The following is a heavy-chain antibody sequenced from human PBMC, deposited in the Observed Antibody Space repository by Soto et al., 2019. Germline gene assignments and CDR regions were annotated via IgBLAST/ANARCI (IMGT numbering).Heavy chain of an antibody. Sequence: GGYLILSCVASGFSFSNYWMGWVRQAPGKGLEWVANMKEDGSEKYYLDSVKGRFTISRDNAKNSLFLQMNSLRGEDTAVYYCAGGVYELDPWGQGTPVTVSS. CDR2: MKEDGSEK. D-gene: IGHD3-16*01. CDR1: GFSFSNYW. V-gene: IGHV3-7*04. CDR3: AGGVYELDP. J-gene: IGHJ5*02.